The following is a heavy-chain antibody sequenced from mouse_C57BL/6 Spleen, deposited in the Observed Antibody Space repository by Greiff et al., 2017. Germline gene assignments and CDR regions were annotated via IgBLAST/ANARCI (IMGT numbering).Heavy chain of an antibody. Sequence: QVQLQQSGAELVKPGALVTLSCKASGYTFTEYTIHWVKQRSGQGLEWIGWFYPGSGSIKYNEKFKDKATLTADKSSSTVYMELSRLTSEDSAVYDGARHEEEGDYYGSSSRFAYWGQGTLVTVSA. V-gene: IGHV1-62-2*01. CDR3: ARHEEEGDYYGSSSRFAY. D-gene: IGHD1-1*01. J-gene: IGHJ3*01. CDR2: FYPGSGSI. CDR1: GYTFTEYT.